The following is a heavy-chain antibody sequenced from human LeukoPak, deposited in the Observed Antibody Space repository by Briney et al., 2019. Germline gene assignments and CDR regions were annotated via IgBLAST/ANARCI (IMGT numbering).Heavy chain of an antibody. V-gene: IGHV1-18*01. J-gene: IGHJ4*02. D-gene: IGHD3-10*01. CDR2: ISAYNGNT. CDR3: ARSDYYGSGSYHPANFDY. Sequence: ASVKVSCKASGYTFTSYGISWVRRAPGQGLEWMGWISAYNGNTNYAQKLQGRVTMTTDTSTSTAYMELRSLRSDDTAVYYCARSDYYGSGSYHPANFDYWGQGTLVTVSS. CDR1: GYTFTSYG.